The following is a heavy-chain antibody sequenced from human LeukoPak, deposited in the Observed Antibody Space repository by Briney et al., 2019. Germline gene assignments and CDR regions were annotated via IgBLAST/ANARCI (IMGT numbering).Heavy chain of an antibody. Sequence: PSETLSLTCTVSGGSISSYYWSWIRQPPGKGLEWIGYIYYSGSTNYNPSLKSRVTISVDTSKNQFSLKLSSVTAADTAVYYCARAHVGYSYGYSYYHGMDVWGQGTTVTVSS. J-gene: IGHJ6*02. V-gene: IGHV4-59*01. D-gene: IGHD5-18*01. CDR1: GGSISSYY. CDR3: ARAHVGYSYGYSYYHGMDV. CDR2: IYYSGST.